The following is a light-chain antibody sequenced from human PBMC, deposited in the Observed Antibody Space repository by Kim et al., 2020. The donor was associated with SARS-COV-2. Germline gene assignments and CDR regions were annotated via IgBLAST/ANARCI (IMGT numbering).Light chain of an antibody. V-gene: IGLV2-23*01. CDR1: SSEVGSYNL. CDR2: EGS. Sequence: QSITNSGTGTSSEVGSYNLVSWYQQHPGKAPKLMIYEGSKRPSGVSNRFSGSKSGNTASLTISGLQAEDEADYYCCSYAGSSTYVFGTGTKVTVL. J-gene: IGLJ1*01. CDR3: CSYAGSSTYV.